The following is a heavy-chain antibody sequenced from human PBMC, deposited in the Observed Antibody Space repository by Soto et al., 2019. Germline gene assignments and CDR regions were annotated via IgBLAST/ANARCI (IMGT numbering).Heavy chain of an antibody. D-gene: IGHD3-9*01. CDR1: GGSFSGYY. CDR3: ARVTYYDILTGYPDWYFDL. V-gene: IGHV4-34*01. CDR2: INHSGST. Sequence: SETLSLTCAVYGGSFSGYYWSWIRQPPGKGLEWIGEINHSGSTNYNPSLKSRVTISVDTSKNQFSLKLSSVTAADTAVYYCARVTYYDILTGYPDWYFDLWGRGTLVTVSS. J-gene: IGHJ2*01.